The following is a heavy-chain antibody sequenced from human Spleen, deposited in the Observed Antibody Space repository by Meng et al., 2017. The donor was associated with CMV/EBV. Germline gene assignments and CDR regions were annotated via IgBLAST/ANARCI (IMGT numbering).Heavy chain of an antibody. CDR3: VRSGRGGVVPAAIYYYYAMDV. CDR1: GFTFNGYS. Sequence: GESLKISCAASGFTFNGYSMSWVRQAPGKGLEWVAFIWFDGSTKYYADSVKGRFTISRDNFQNTLYLQMSSLRAEDTALYHCVRSGRGGVVPAAIYYYYAMDVWGQGTTVTVSS. D-gene: IGHD2-2*02. J-gene: IGHJ6*02. V-gene: IGHV3-33*08. CDR2: IWFDGSTK.